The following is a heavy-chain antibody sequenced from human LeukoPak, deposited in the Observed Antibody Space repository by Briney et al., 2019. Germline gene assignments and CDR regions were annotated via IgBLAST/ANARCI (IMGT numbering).Heavy chain of an antibody. CDR1: GFTFSSYW. Sequence: GGSLRLSCAASGFTFSSYWMSWVRQGPGKGLEWVANTKQDGSEKYYVDSVKGRFTISRDNAKNSLYLQMNSLRAEDTAMYYCARLYCSSTSCYYYYYYMDVWGKGTTVTVSS. J-gene: IGHJ6*03. D-gene: IGHD2-2*01. CDR3: ARLYCSSTSCYYYYYYMDV. CDR2: TKQDGSEK. V-gene: IGHV3-7*01.